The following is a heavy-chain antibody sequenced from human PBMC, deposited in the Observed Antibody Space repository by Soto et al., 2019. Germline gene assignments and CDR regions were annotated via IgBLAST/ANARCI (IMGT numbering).Heavy chain of an antibody. CDR2: INPKNGGT. V-gene: IGHV1-2*02. CDR1: GYTFSGYY. Sequence: ASVKVSCKASGYTFSGYYMHWVRQAPGQGLEWMGSINPKNGGTNYAQKLQGRVSMTRDTSISTAYTELSRLRSDDTAVYYCARETTAISYYYYGLDEWGQGTTVT. CDR3: ARETTAISYYYYGLDE. D-gene: IGHD1-1*01. J-gene: IGHJ6*02.